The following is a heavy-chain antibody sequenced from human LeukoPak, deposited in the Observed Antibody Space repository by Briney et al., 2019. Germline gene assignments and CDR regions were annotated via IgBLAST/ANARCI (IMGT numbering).Heavy chain of an antibody. CDR2: IIPIFGTA. CDR3: ARVAQNWFDP. CDR1: GYTFTGYY. J-gene: IGHJ5*02. Sequence: SVKVSCKASGYTFTGYYMHWVRQAPGQGLEWMGGIIPIFGTANYAQKFQGRVTITADKSTSTAYMELSSLRSEDTAVYYCARVAQNWFDPWGQGTLVTVSS. V-gene: IGHV1-69*06.